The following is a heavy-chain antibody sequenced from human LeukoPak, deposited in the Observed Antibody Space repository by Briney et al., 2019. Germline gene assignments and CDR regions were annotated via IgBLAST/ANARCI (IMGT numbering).Heavy chain of an antibody. V-gene: IGHV3-33*01. Sequence: PGGSLRLSCAASGFTFSSYGMHWVRQAPGKGLEWVAVIWCDGSNKYYADSVKGRFTISRDNSKNTLYLQMNSLRAEDTAVYYCARDPLSIGHTYYDFWSGSRGMDVWGQGTTVTVSS. CDR1: GFTFSSYG. J-gene: IGHJ6*02. D-gene: IGHD3-3*01. CDR2: IWCDGSNK. CDR3: ARDPLSIGHTYYDFWSGSRGMDV.